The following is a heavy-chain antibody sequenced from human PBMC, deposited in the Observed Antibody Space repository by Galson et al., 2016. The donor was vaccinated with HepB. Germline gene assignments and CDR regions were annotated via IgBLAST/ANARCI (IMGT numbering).Heavy chain of an antibody. CDR1: GYRFTNNW. CDR2: IYPGASDT. J-gene: IGHJ6*01. D-gene: IGHD3-10*01. Sequence: QSGAEVTKPGESLKISCQGSGYRFTNNWIHWVRQMPGKGLEWMGFIYPGASDTRYSPSFQGQATFSADKSISTAYLQWSSLKASDTGRYYWARHVNLVREGGEQSDYYGMDVWGQGTTVTVSS. CDR3: ARHVNLVREGGEQSDYYGMDV. V-gene: IGHV5-51*01.